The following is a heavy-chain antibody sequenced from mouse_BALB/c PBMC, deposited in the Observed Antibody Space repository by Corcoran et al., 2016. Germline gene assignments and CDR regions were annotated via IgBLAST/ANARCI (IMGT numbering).Heavy chain of an antibody. D-gene: IGHD1-1*01. CDR3: ARRRPVVATDYAMDC. J-gene: IGHJ4*01. V-gene: IGHV8-12*01. CDR1: GSSLSTSGMG. CDR2: IYWDDDK. Sequence: QVTLKESGPGILQPSQTLSLTCSFAGSSLSTSGMGVSWIRQPTGKGLEWLAHIYWDDDKRYNPSLKSRLTIAKDTSCNQVFLKITSVDTADTDTYYCARRRPVVATDYAMDCWGRGTSVTVSA.